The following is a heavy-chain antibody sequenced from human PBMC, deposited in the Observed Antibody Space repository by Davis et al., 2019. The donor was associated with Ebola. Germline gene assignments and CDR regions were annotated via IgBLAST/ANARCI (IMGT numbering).Heavy chain of an antibody. CDR2: ISSSSSYI. J-gene: IGHJ4*02. CDR3: ARGHGYSGSYYWLDY. D-gene: IGHD1-26*01. V-gene: IGHV3-21*04. CDR1: GFTFSSYS. Sequence: GESLKISCAASGFTFSSYSMNWVRQAPGKGLEWVSSISSSSSYIYYADSVKGRFTISRDNAKNSLYLQMNSLRAEDTAVYYCARGHGYSGSYYWLDYWGQGTLVTVSS.